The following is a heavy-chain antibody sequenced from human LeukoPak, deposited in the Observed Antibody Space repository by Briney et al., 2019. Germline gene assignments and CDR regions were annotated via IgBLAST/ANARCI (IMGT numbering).Heavy chain of an antibody. V-gene: IGHV1-18*01. Sequence: ASVKVSCKASGYTFTSYGISWVRQAPGQGLEWMGWISAYNGNTNYAQKLQGRVTMTTDTSTSTAYMELRSLRSDDTAVYYCARDDCSGGSCYLNDDAFDIWGQGTMVTVSS. D-gene: IGHD2-15*01. CDR1: GYTFTSYG. CDR3: ARDDCSGGSCYLNDDAFDI. CDR2: ISAYNGNT. J-gene: IGHJ3*02.